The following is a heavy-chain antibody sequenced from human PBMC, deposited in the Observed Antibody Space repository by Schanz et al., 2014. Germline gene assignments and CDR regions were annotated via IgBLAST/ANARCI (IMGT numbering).Heavy chain of an antibody. CDR2: INTGSGDT. CDR3: ARGIGGYGANNYFDY. J-gene: IGHJ4*02. V-gene: IGHV1-3*04. CDR1: EYSFTSYS. Sequence: QVHLVQSGAEVKRPGASVKVSCKASEYSFTSYSMHWVRQAPGQRLEWMGWINTGSGDTKYSQNFQGRVTITRDTSASTAYMELSGLRSEDTAVYSCARGIGGYGANNYFDYWGQGTLVTVSS. D-gene: IGHD5-12*01.